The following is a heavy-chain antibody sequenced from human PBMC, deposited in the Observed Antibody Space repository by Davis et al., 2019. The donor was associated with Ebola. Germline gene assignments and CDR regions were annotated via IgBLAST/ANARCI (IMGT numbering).Heavy chain of an antibody. J-gene: IGHJ4*02. CDR1: GVSISTHY. CDR2: VYYSGYT. D-gene: IGHD3-16*01. Sequence: PSETLSLTCTVPGVSISTHYWNWIRQPPGKGLEWFGSVYYSGYTNYSPSLKSRVTRSIDTSKNMFSLRMTSVTAADTAVYYCAERGGSVWGQGTLVTVSS. V-gene: IGHV4-59*11. CDR3: AERGGSV.